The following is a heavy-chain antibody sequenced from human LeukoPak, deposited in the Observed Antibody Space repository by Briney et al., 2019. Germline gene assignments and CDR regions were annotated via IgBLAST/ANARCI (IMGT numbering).Heavy chain of an antibody. D-gene: IGHD2-2*02. Sequence: GGSLRLSCAASGFTFSSYSMNWVRQAPGKGLEWVSAISGSGGSTYYADSVKGRFTISRDNSKNSLYLQMNSLRAEDTAVYYCASGSWDDIVVVPAAIELRYWGQGTLVTVSS. CDR3: ASGSWDDIVVVPAAIELRY. V-gene: IGHV3-23*01. J-gene: IGHJ4*02. CDR2: ISGSGGST. CDR1: GFTFSSYS.